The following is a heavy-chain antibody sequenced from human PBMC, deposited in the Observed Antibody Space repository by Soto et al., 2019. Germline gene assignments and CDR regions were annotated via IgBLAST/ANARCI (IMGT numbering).Heavy chain of an antibody. CDR2: INPSSGRT. D-gene: IGHD7-27*01. CDR3: GSEGVAETGEIAY. CDR1: GYSFTSYD. V-gene: IGHV1-46*01. Sequence: QVQLVQSGAGVKKPGASVKVSCKASGYSFTSYDMHWVRQAPGQGLEWMGIINPSSGRTVYALSFQGRVTMTRDTSTSTLYMELTGRRSEDTAVYYCGSEGVAETGEIAYWGQGTLVTVSS. J-gene: IGHJ4*02.